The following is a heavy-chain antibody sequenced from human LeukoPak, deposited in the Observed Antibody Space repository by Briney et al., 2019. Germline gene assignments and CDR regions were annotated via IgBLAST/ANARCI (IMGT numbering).Heavy chain of an antibody. V-gene: IGHV1-2*06. CDR3: TRESGSYHGNDY. CDR1: GYTFTGYY. D-gene: IGHD1-26*01. J-gene: IGHJ4*02. Sequence: ASVKVSCTASGYTFTGYYMHWVRQAPGQGLEWMGRINPNNGGTNYAQKFQGRVTVTGDTSISTAYMELSSLRSDDTAVYYCTRESGSYHGNDYWGQGTLVTVSS. CDR2: INPNNGGT.